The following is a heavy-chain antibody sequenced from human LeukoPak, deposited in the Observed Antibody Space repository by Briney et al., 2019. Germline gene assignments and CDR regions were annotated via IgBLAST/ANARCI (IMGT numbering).Heavy chain of an antibody. CDR2: FYYTGST. J-gene: IGHJ3*02. CDR3: ARGYCSSTSCYFAFDI. D-gene: IGHD2-2*01. Sequence: SETLSLTCSVSGGSISSSGYYWGWLRQPPGKGLEWIGSFYYTGSTYYSPSLKSRATISRDTSKNQFSLNLFSVTAADTAVYYCARGYCSSTSCYFAFDIWGQGTMVTVSS. V-gene: IGHV4-39*01. CDR1: GGSISSSGYY.